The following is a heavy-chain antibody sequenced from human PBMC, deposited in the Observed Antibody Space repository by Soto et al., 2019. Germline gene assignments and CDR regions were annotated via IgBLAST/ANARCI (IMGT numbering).Heavy chain of an antibody. J-gene: IGHJ3*01. Sequence: QVHLVESGGGVVQPGRSLRLSCEGSGFSFSNYGIHWVRQAPGKGLEWVAVISHDGNSHHLADSVRGRFTISRDNSKNTVCLHMTCLRSEDSAVYHCVKAQERSAQYFAVVITAFDFWGQGTMVTVSS. CDR1: GFSFSNYG. CDR2: ISHDGNSH. V-gene: IGHV3-30*18. CDR3: VKAQERSAQYFAVVITAFDF. D-gene: IGHD3-22*01.